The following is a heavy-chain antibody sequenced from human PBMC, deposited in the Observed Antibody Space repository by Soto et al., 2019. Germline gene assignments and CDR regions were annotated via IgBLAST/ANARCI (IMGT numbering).Heavy chain of an antibody. V-gene: IGHV1-2*04. CDR2: INPNSGGT. D-gene: IGHD2-2*02. J-gene: IGHJ6*02. CDR3: ARGQRAYCSSTSCYIRGVGYYYYYGMDV. Sequence: ASVKVSCKASGYTFTGYYMHWVRQAPGQGLEWTGWINPNSGGTNYAQKFQGWVTMTRDTPISTAYMELSRLRSDDTAVYYCARGQRAYCSSTSCYIRGVGYYYYYGMDVWGQGTTVTVSS. CDR1: GYTFTGYY.